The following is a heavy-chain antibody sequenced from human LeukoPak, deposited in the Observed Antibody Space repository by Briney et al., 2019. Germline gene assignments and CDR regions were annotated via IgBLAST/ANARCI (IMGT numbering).Heavy chain of an antibody. D-gene: IGHD3-10*01. J-gene: IGHJ5*02. CDR1: GYTLTSYY. CDR2: INPSGGST. Sequence: ASVKVSCKASGYTLTSYYMHWVRQAPGQGLEWMGIINPSGGSTSYAQKFQGRVTMTRDTSTSTVYMELSSLRSEDTAVYYCARGGITMVQGVPTFDPWGQGTLVTVSS. CDR3: ARGGITMVQGVPTFDP. V-gene: IGHV1-46*01.